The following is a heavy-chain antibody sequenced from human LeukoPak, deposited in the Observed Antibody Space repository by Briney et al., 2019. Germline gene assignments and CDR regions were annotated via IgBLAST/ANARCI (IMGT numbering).Heavy chain of an antibody. V-gene: IGHV1-69*06. CDR1: GGTFSSYA. CDR3: ARWAYSGSYSDYFDY. D-gene: IGHD1-26*01. J-gene: IGHJ4*02. Sequence: SVKVSCKASGGTFSSYAISWVRQAPGQGLEWMGGIIPIFGTANYAQKFQGRVTITADKSTSTAYMELSSLRSEDTAVYYCARWAYSGSYSDYFDYWGQGTLVTVSS. CDR2: IIPIFGTA.